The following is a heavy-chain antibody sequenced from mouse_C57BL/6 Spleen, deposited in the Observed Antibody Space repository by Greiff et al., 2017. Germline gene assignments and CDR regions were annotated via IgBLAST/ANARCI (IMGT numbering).Heavy chain of an antibody. J-gene: IGHJ1*03. D-gene: IGHD1-1*01. V-gene: IGHV5-16*01. CDR1: GFTFSDYY. Sequence: EVMLVESEGGLVQPGSSMKLSCTASGFTFSDYYMAWVRQVPEKGLEWVANINYDGSSTYYLDSLKSRFIISRDNAKNILYLQMSSLKSEDTATYYCARADYYYGSSYEGYFDVWGTGTTVTVSS. CDR3: ARADYYYGSSYEGYFDV. CDR2: INYDGSST.